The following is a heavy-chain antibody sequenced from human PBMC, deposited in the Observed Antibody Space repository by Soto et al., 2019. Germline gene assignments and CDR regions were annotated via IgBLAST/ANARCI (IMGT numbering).Heavy chain of an antibody. V-gene: IGHV1-69*01. CDR1: GGTFSSYA. CDR3: ARHFRRFGGVIVMGVPSYYYYRMDV. D-gene: IGHD3-16*02. J-gene: IGHJ6*02. CDR2: ILPIVGTA. Sequence: QVQLVQSGAEVKKPGSSVKVSCKAPGGTFSSYALSWVRQAPGQGLEWMGGILPIVGTANYAQKFQGRVPITAGESTSTAYMELSRLRSEDTAVYYWARHFRRFGGVIVMGVPSYYYYRMDVWGQGTTVTVSS.